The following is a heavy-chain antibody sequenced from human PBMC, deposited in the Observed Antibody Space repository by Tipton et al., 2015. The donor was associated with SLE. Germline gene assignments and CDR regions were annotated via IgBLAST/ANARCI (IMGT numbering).Heavy chain of an antibody. D-gene: IGHD7-27*01. CDR3: ARDKLTGDVTLPDDAFDI. V-gene: IGHV3-30*19. J-gene: IGHJ3*02. CDR1: GYSFTTYW. Sequence: QLVQSGAEVKKPGESLRISCKGSGYSFTTYWINWVRQAPGKGLEWVAVISYDGSNKYYADSVKGRFTISRDNSKNTLYLQMNSLRAEDTAVYYCARDKLTGDVTLPDDAFDIWGQGTMVTVSS. CDR2: ISYDGSNK.